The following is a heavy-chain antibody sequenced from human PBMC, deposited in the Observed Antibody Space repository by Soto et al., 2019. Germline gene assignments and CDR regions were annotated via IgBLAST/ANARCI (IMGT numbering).Heavy chain of an antibody. CDR3: ARVDGSSGYCNDAFDI. CDR2: IDWDDDK. J-gene: IGHJ3*02. CDR1: GFSLSTSGMC. D-gene: IGHD3-22*01. V-gene: IGHV2-70*01. Sequence: SGPTLVNPTQTLTLTCTFSGFSLSTSGMCVSWIRQPPGKALEWLALIDWDDDKYYSTSLKTRLTISKDTSKNQVVLTMTNMDPVDTATYYCARVDGSSGYCNDAFDIWGQGTMVTVSS.